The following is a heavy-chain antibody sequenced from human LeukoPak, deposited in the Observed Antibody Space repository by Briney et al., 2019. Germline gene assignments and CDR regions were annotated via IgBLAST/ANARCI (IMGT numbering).Heavy chain of an antibody. CDR1: GGSFSGYY. CDR3: ARGGKDFWSGYPDY. J-gene: IGHJ4*02. V-gene: IGHV4-34*01. Sequence: SETLSLTCAVYGGSFSGYYWSWIRQPPGKGLEWIGEINHSGSTNYNPSLKSRVTISVDTSKNQFSLKLSSVTAADTAVYYCARGGKDFWSGYPDYWGQGTLVTVSS. CDR2: INHSGST. D-gene: IGHD3-3*01.